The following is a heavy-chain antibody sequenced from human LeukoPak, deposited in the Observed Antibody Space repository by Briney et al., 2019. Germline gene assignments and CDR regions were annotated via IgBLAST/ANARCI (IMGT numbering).Heavy chain of an antibody. D-gene: IGHD3-16*01. CDR1: GYTFTGYY. CDR3: AIMSQQPRGLGVY. CDR2: INPNSGGT. V-gene: IGHV1-2*06. Sequence: ASVKVSCKASGYTFTGYYMHWVRQAPGQGLEWMGRINPNSGGTNYAQKFQGSVTMTSDTSISTAYMELSRLRSDDTAVYYCAIMSQQPRGLGVYWGQGTLVTVSS. J-gene: IGHJ4*02.